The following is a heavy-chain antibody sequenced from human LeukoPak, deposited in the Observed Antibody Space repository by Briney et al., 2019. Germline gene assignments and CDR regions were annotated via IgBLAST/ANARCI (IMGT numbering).Heavy chain of an antibody. CDR1: RFTVSSNY. J-gene: IGHJ4*02. Sequence: GGSLRLSCAASRFTVSSNYMSWVRQAPGKGLEWVSIIYSGTTTYYADSVKSRFTISRDNSKNTLYLQMSSLRAEDTAVYYCVRVASRAFDYWGQGTLVTVSS. V-gene: IGHV3-66*01. CDR2: IYSGTTT. CDR3: VRVASRAFDY.